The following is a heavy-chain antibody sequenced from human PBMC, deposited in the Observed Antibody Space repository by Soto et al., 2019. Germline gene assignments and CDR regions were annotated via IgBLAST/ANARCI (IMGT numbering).Heavy chain of an antibody. J-gene: IGHJ2*01. CDR3: ARDVGRWPQSSTYWYFDL. V-gene: IGHV1-69*01. CDR1: GGTFSSYA. CDR2: IIPIFGTA. D-gene: IGHD1-26*01. Sequence: QVQLVQSGAEVKKPGSSVKVSCKASGGTFSSYAISWVRQAPGQGLEWMGGIIPIFGTANYAQKFQGRVTITADESTSTAYMELSSLRSEDTAVYYCARDVGRWPQSSTYWYFDLWGRGTLVTVSS.